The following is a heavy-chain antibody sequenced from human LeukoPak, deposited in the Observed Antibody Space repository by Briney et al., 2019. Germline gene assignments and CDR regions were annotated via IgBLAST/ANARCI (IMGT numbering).Heavy chain of an antibody. Sequence: GASVKVSCKASGGTFSSCAISWVRQAPGQGLEWMGRIIPIFGTANYAQKFQGRVTITTDESTSTAYMELSSLRYEDTAVYYCASQLGYCSSTSCLRYYYYMDVWGKGTTVTVSS. D-gene: IGHD2-2*01. CDR1: GGTFSSCA. J-gene: IGHJ6*03. CDR2: IIPIFGTA. CDR3: ASQLGYCSSTSCLRYYYYMDV. V-gene: IGHV1-69*05.